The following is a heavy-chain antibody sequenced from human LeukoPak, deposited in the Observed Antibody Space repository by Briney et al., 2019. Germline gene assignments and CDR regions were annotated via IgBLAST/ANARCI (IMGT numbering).Heavy chain of an antibody. J-gene: IGHJ4*02. D-gene: IGHD1-26*01. CDR2: VNGGGTST. V-gene: IGHV3-23*01. CDR3: AKGWDRYGHSSWAH. Sequence: GGSLRLSCAASGFTFSSYSMGGVRQAPGKGLEWFSGVNGGGTSTYYADSVKGRFNISRDNSENAVYLQMNSLRAEDTAVYYCAKGWDRYGHSSWAHCGQRTLVTVPS. CDR1: GFTFSSYS.